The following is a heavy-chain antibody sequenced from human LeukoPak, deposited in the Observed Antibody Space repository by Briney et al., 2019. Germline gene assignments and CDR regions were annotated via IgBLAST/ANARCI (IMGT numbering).Heavy chain of an antibody. V-gene: IGHV1-2*06. Sequence: ASVKVSCKASGYTFTGYYMHWVRQAPGQGLEWMGRINPNSGGTNYAQKFQGRVTMTRDTSISTAYMELSRLRSDDTAVYYCARVKNQKAVAGTLYYFDYWGRETLVTVSS. CDR2: INPNSGGT. J-gene: IGHJ4*02. CDR3: ARVKNQKAVAGTLYYFDY. D-gene: IGHD6-19*01. CDR1: GYTFTGYY.